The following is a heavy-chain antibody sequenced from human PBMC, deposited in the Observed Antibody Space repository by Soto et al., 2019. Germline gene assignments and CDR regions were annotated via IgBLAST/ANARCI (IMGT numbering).Heavy chain of an antibody. D-gene: IGHD3-22*01. CDR2: ISSDGNNI. V-gene: IGHV3-30*18. CDR1: GFTFSTYD. Sequence: PGGSLRLSCAASGFTFSTYDMHWVRQAPGKGLEWVAFISSDGNNIYYADSVKGRFSISRDTSKNTLYLQMDSLRPEDTAIYYCAKQSSHYYYEDSGYYYLDYWGQGTLVTVSS. CDR3: AKQSSHYYYEDSGYYYLDY. J-gene: IGHJ4*02.